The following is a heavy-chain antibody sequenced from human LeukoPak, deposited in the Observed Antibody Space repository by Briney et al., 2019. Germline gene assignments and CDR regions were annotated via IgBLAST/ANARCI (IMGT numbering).Heavy chain of an antibody. D-gene: IGHD3-22*01. CDR1: GFTFSSTW. Sequence: GGSLRLSCVASGFTFSSTWMHWFRQGAGKGLVWLSRITSDGRTTIYADSVEGRFTISRDNAKNTLYLQMNSLRAEDTAVYYCAKVSDYYDSSGYYLPNNWFDPWGQGTLVTVSS. J-gene: IGHJ5*02. CDR3: AKVSDYYDSSGYYLPNNWFDP. CDR2: ITSDGRTT. V-gene: IGHV3-74*01.